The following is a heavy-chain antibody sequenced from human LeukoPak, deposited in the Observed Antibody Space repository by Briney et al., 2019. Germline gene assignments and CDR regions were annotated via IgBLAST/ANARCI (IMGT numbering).Heavy chain of an antibody. V-gene: IGHV3-49*04. CDR1: GFTFGDYA. D-gene: IGHD1-26*01. Sequence: QAGGSLRLSCTASGFTFGDYAMSWVRQAPGKGREWVGFIRSKAYGAQTAYAASAKGTFTISRDHSKSIAYLQMNSLKTEDTAVYCCTREGEWELLRFDYWGQGTLVTVSS. CDR2: IRSKAYGAQT. CDR3: TREGEWELLRFDY. J-gene: IGHJ4*02.